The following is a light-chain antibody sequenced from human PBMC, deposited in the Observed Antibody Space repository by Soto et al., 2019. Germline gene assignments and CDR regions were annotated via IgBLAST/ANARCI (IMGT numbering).Light chain of an antibody. Sequence: EIVLTQSPATLSLSPGERATLSCRASQSVNNYLAWYQQRPGQAPRLLIYDASNRATGIPARYSGSGSGTDCPLPMSSLEPEDFAVYYCQHRSNRPFSFGRGTKVDIK. CDR1: QSVNNY. V-gene: IGKV3-11*01. J-gene: IGKJ3*01. CDR2: DAS. CDR3: QHRSNRPFS.